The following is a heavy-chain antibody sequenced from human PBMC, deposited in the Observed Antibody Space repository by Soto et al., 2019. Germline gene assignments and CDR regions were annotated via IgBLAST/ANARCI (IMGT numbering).Heavy chain of an antibody. Sequence: EVQLVESGGGLVKPGGSLRLSCAASGFTFSSYSMNWVRQAPGKGLEWVSSISSSSSYIYYADSVKGRFTISRDNAKNSLYLQMNSLRAEDTAVYYCASHNEAVGRNYYYYYYMDVWGKGTTVTVSS. J-gene: IGHJ6*03. CDR2: ISSSSSYI. V-gene: IGHV3-21*01. CDR3: ASHNEAVGRNYYYYYYMDV. CDR1: GFTFSSYS. D-gene: IGHD6-19*01.